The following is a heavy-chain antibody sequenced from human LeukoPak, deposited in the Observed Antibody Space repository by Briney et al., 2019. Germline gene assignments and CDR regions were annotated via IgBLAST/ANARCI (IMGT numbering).Heavy chain of an antibody. CDR2: IYHSGST. CDR3: ARPLSPNNWFDP. V-gene: IGHV4-38-2*02. D-gene: IGHD2/OR15-2a*01. Sequence: SEALSLTCTVSGYSISSGYYWGWIRQPPGKGLEWIGSIYHSGSTYYNPSLKSRVTISVDTSKNQFSLKLSSVTAADTAVYYCARPLSPNNWFDPWGQGTLATVSS. CDR1: GYSISSGYY. J-gene: IGHJ5*02.